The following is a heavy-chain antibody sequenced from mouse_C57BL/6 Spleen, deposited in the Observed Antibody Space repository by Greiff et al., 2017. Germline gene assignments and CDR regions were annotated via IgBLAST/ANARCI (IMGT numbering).Heavy chain of an antibody. CDR2: IYPGDGDT. Sequence: VQLQQSGPELVKPGASVKISCKASGYAFSSSWMNWVKQRPGKGLEWIGRIYPGDGDTNYNGKFKGKATLTADKSSSTAYMQLSSLTSEDSAVYFCARSAAQGRDYWGHGHTPPVST. D-gene: IGHD3-2*02. V-gene: IGHV1-82*01. J-gene: IGHJ2*01. CDR3: ARSAAQGRDY. CDR1: GYAFSSSW.